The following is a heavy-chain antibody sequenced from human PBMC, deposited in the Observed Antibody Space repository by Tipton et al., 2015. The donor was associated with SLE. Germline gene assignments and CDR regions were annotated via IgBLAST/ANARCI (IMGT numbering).Heavy chain of an antibody. J-gene: IGHJ4*02. Sequence: QSGPEVKKPGESLKLSCKTSGYSFTTKWIGWVRQMPGKGLEWMGIIYPGDSDTRYSPSFQGQVTISADKSTTTAYLQWTSLKASDTAMYYCARQGTMVEPFDYWGQGTLVTVSS. V-gene: IGHV5-51*01. D-gene: IGHD4/OR15-4a*01. CDR2: IYPGDSDT. CDR3: ARQGTMVEPFDY. CDR1: GYSFTTKW.